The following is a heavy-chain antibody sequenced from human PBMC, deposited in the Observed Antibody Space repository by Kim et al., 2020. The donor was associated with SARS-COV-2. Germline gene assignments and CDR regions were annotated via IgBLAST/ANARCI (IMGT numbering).Heavy chain of an antibody. CDR3: ARGDVVLRYFDWLTRVNAFDI. D-gene: IGHD3-9*01. Sequence: ASVKVSCKASGYTFTGYYMHWVRQAPGQGLEWMGRINPNSGGTNYAQKFQGRVTMTRDTSISTAYMELSRLRSDDTVVYYCARGDVVLRYFDWLTRVNAFDIWGQGTMVTVSS. CDR2: INPNSGGT. J-gene: IGHJ3*02. V-gene: IGHV1-2*05. CDR1: GYTFTGYY.